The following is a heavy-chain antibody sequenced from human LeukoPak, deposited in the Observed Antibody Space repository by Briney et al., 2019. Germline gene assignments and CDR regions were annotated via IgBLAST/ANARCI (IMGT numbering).Heavy chain of an antibody. CDR2: ISSSGTNT. CDR1: GFTFSNYA. CDR3: AKDGHYDSSGFTLQY. D-gene: IGHD3-22*01. V-gene: IGHV3-23*01. J-gene: IGHJ1*01. Sequence: PGVSLRPSCAASGFTFSNYAITRVRQAPGKGLEWVSTISSSGTNTYYADSVKGRFTISRDSSKNTLYLQMNSLRAEDTAVYYCAKDGHYDSSGFTLQYRGQGTLVTVSS.